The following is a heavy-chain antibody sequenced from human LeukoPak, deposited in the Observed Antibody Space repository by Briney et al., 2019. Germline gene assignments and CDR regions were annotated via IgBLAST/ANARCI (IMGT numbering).Heavy chain of an antibody. D-gene: IGHD4-17*01. CDR1: GGSISSSSYY. Sequence: SETLSLTCTVSGGSISSSSYYWSWIRQPPGKGLEWIGYIYYSGSTNYNPSLKSRVTISVDTSKNQFSLKLSSVTAADTAVYYCASYGDYDWYFDLWGRGTLVTVSS. CDR2: IYYSGST. J-gene: IGHJ2*01. CDR3: ASYGDYDWYFDL. V-gene: IGHV4-61*01.